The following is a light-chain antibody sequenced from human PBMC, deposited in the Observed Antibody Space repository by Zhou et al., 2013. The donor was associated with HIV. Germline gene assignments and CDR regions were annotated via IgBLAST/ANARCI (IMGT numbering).Light chain of an antibody. Sequence: EIVMTQSPATLSVSPGERATLSCRASHTVTSNYLAWYQHKPGQGPKVLIFGASTRANGIPGRFSGSGSGTEFTLTISRLEPEDFAVYYCQHYGVSPYTFGPGTKLEI. CDR2: GAS. V-gene: IGKV3-20*01. J-gene: IGKJ2*01. CDR3: QHYGVSPYT. CDR1: HTVTSNY.